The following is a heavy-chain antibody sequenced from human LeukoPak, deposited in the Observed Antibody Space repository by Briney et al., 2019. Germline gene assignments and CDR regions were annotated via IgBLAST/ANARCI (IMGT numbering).Heavy chain of an antibody. CDR2: IIPILGIA. D-gene: IGHD3-10*01. J-gene: IGHJ5*02. V-gene: IGHV1-69*04. Sequence: SVKVSCKASGGTFSSYTISWVRQAPGQGLEWMGRIIPILGIANYAQKFQGRVTITADKSTSTAYMELSSLRSEDTAVYYRARDPYGVRGVIPRFDPWGQGTLVTVSS. CDR1: GGTFSSYT. CDR3: ARDPYGVRGVIPRFDP.